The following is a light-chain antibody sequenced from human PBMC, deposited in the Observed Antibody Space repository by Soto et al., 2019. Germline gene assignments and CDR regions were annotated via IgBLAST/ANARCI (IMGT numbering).Light chain of an antibody. CDR3: QQRSNWPT. J-gene: IGKJ1*01. CDR2: DAS. V-gene: IGKV3-11*01. Sequence: EIVLTQSPATLSLSPGERATLSCRASQSIYSYLAWYQHKPGQAPRLLIHDASHRATGIPARFSGSGSGTDFTLTISSLEPEHFAVYYSQQRSNWPTFGQGTKVEIK. CDR1: QSIYSY.